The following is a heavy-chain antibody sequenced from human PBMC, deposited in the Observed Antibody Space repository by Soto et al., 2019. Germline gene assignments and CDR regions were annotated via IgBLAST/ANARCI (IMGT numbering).Heavy chain of an antibody. CDR3: ARFLPYDSSGYYYSRYNCFDP. CDR1: VGSVSSGGYY. V-gene: IGHV4-31*03. J-gene: IGHJ5*02. Sequence: PSYTPSLACTVSVGSVSSGGYYWTWIRHHPGKGLEWIGYIYYSGSTYYNPSLKSRVTISVDTSKNQFSLKLSSVTAADTAVYYCARFLPYDSSGYYYSRYNCFDPWGQGTLVTVSS. CDR2: IYYSGST. D-gene: IGHD3-22*01.